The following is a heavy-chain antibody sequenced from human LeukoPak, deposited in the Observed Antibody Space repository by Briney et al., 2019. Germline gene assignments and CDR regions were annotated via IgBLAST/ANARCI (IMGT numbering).Heavy chain of an antibody. CDR2: IYYSGST. V-gene: IGHV4-39*07. D-gene: IGHD4-17*01. Sequence: PSETLSLTCTVSGDSISSSSYYWGWIRQSPGKGLEWIGSIYYSGSTYYNPSLKSRVTISVDTSKNQFSLKLSSVTAADTAVYYCARFPDYGDYGPLGFDYWGQGTLVTVSS. J-gene: IGHJ4*02. CDR3: ARFPDYGDYGPLGFDY. CDR1: GDSISSSSYY.